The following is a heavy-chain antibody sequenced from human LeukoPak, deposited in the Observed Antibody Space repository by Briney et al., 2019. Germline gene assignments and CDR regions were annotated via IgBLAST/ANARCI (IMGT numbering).Heavy chain of an antibody. Sequence: GGSLRLSCAASGFTFNNYWMSWVRQAPGKGLEWVTNIKQDESEKYYVDSVKGRFTIFRDNARNSLYLQMNSLRAEDTAVYYCARIRAVSDGGALDCWGQGTLVTVSS. CDR1: GFTFNNYW. CDR2: IKQDESEK. V-gene: IGHV3-7*01. CDR3: ARIRAVSDGGALDC. J-gene: IGHJ4*02. D-gene: IGHD6-19*01.